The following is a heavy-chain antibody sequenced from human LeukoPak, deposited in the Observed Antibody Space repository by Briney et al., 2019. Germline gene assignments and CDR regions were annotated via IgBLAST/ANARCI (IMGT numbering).Heavy chain of an antibody. CDR3: AKDGEIGEFSSWYDWFDY. CDR2: ISGSGGST. J-gene: IGHJ4*02. D-gene: IGHD6-13*01. V-gene: IGHV3-23*01. CDR1: GFTFSSYA. Sequence: PGGSLRLSCAASGFTFSSYAMSWVRQAPGKGLEWVSAISGSGGSTYYADSVKGRFTISRDNSKNTLYLQMNSLRAEDTAVYYCAKDGEIGEFSSWYDWFDYWGQGTLVTVSS.